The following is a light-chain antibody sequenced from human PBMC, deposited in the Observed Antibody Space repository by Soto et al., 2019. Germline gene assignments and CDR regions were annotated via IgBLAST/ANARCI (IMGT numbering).Light chain of an antibody. J-gene: IGKJ5*01. CDR1: QSVFSY. V-gene: IGKV3-20*01. CDR2: DAS. CDR3: QQYGSSPIT. Sequence: EIVLTQSPATLSLSPGERATLSCRAIQSVFSYLAWYQQKPGQAPRLLIYDASNRATGIPARFSGSGSGTEFTLTISRLEPEDFAVYYCQQYGSSPITFGQGTRLEIK.